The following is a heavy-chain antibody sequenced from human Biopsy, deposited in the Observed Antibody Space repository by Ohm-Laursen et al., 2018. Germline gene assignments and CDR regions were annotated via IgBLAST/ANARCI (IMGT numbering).Heavy chain of an antibody. CDR1: GFTFDDYA. CDR2: ISWNSDDI. J-gene: IGHJ6*02. CDR3: AKDLGLNYSDRFLFYYGIDV. Sequence: RSLRLSCSASGFTFDDYAMHWVRQVPGKGLEWVSGISWNSDDIGYADSVKGRFTISRDNARNALHLQMNSLRTEDTALYYCAKDLGLNYSDRFLFYYGIDVWGRGTTVTVSS. D-gene: IGHD4-17*01. V-gene: IGHV3-9*01.